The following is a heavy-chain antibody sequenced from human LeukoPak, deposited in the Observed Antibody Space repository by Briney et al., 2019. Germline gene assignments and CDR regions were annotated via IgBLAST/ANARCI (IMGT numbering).Heavy chain of an antibody. Sequence: GGSLRLSCAASGFTFSRYVMSWVRQAPGKGLEWVAVIWYDGSNKYYADSVKGRFTISRDNSKNTLYLQMNSLRAEDTAVYYCARDRALYASSSSGYGMDVWGQGTTVTVSS. CDR1: GFTFSRYV. CDR3: ARDRALYASSSSGYGMDV. D-gene: IGHD6-6*01. V-gene: IGHV3-33*08. J-gene: IGHJ6*02. CDR2: IWYDGSNK.